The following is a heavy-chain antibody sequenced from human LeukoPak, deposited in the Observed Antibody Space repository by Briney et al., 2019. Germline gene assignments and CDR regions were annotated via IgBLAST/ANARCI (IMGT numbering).Heavy chain of an antibody. CDR2: INHSGST. CDR1: GFTFNSYE. V-gene: IGHV4-34*01. J-gene: IGHJ4*02. CDR3: ARGVHFWDSGSYYNY. D-gene: IGHD3-10*01. Sequence: PGGSLRLSCAASGFTFNSYEMNWVRQAPGKGLEWIGEINHSGSTNYNPSLKSRVTISVDTSKNQFSLKLSSVTAADTAVYYCARGVHFWDSGSYYNYWGQGTLVTVSS.